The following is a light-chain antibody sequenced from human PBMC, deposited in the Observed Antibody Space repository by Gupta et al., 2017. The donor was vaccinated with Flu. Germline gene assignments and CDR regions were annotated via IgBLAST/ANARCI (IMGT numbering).Light chain of an antibody. J-gene: IGKJ1*01. Sequence: GDRVTISCRASQTVSNSLNWYRQKPGKAPELLIYGASSLESGAPSRFSGSGSGTDFTLTISSLQPQDFATYYCQQSYSTSWTFGQGTKVEVK. CDR3: QQSYSTSWT. V-gene: IGKV1-39*01. CDR2: GAS. CDR1: QTVSNS.